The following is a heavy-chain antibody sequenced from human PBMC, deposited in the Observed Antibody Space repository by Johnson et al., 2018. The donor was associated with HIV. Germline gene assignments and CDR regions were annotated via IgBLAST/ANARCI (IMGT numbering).Heavy chain of an antibody. CDR1: GFTFDVYG. CDR3: ARVRVGATAFGI. CDR2: IRHAGRNT. Sequence: QVQLVESGGGVVQPGRSLRLSCAASGFTFDVYGMSWVRQAPGKGLAWVAFIRHAGRNTYYADSVKGRCTISRDNAKKSRDLQMNSLRAEDTALDYGARVRVGATAFGIWGQETLITVSS. D-gene: IGHD1-26*01. J-gene: IGHJ3*02. V-gene: IGHV3-33*08.